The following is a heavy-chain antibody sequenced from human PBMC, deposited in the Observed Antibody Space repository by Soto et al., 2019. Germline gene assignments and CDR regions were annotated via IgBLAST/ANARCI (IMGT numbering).Heavy chain of an antibody. J-gene: IGHJ4*02. CDR1: GGTFNSYT. D-gene: IGHD2-2*01. V-gene: IGHV1-69*04. Sequence: ASVKVSCKASGGTFNSYTINWVRQAPGQGLEWMGRIIPILGIANYAQKFQGRVTITADKSTSTAYMELSSLRSEDTAVYYCARDIVVVPGGFDYWGQGTLVTVSS. CDR2: IIPILGIA. CDR3: ARDIVVVPGGFDY.